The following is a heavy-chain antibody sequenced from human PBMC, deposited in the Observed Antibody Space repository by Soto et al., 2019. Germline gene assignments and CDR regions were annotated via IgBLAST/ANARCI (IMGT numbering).Heavy chain of an antibody. D-gene: IGHD2-15*01. J-gene: IGHJ6*04. V-gene: IGHV1-69*13. CDR3: AREMVCSGGSCSYGGMDV. CDR2: IIPIFGTA. Sequence: SVKVSCKASGGTFSSYAISWVRQAPGQGLEWMGGIIPIFGTANYAQKFQGRVTITADESTSTAYMELSSLRSEDTAVYYCAREMVCSGGSCSYGGMDVWGKGTTVTVXS. CDR1: GGTFSSYA.